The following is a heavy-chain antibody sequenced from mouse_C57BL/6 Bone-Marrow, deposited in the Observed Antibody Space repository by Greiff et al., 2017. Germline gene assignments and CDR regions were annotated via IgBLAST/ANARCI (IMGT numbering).Heavy chain of an antibody. CDR2: IDPEDGDT. CDR3: TIPITTVVAGDY. V-gene: IGHV14-1*01. J-gene: IGHJ2*01. Sequence: EVQLQQSGAELVRPGASVKLSCTASGFNITDYYMHWVKQRPEQGLEWIGRIDPEDGDTEYAPKFQGKATMTADTSSNTAYLQLSSLTSEDTAVXYCTIPITTVVAGDYWGQGTTLTVSS. CDR1: GFNITDYY. D-gene: IGHD1-1*01.